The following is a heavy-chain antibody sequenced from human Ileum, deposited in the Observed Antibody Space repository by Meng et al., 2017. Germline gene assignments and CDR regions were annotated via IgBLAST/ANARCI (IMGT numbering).Heavy chain of an antibody. Sequence: EVQLWESGGGLVQPGGSLRLYCAAFGFTFRNDWMQGVRQTPGKGLVWVSRINEDGRVTNYADSVEGRFTVSRDNAKNTLYLQMNSLRVEDTGIYYCARINYVEDSWGQRTLVTVSS. CDR3: ARINYVEDS. D-gene: IGHD3-16*01. J-gene: IGHJ4*02. V-gene: IGHV3-74*01. CDR2: INEDGRVT. CDR1: GFTFRNDW.